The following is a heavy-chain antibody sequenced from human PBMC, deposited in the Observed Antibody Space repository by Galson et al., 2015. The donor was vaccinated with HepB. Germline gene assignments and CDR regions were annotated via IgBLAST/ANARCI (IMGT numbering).Heavy chain of an antibody. Sequence: SLRLSCAASGFTFSGYSMNWVRQAPGKGLEWVSSISSSSSYIYYADSVKGRFTISRDNAKNSLYLQMNSLRAEDTAVYYCARGEGTHYYDSSGYYSWGQGTLVTVSS. D-gene: IGHD3-22*01. CDR2: ISSSSSYI. J-gene: IGHJ4*02. V-gene: IGHV3-21*01. CDR1: GFTFSGYS. CDR3: ARGEGTHYYDSSGYYS.